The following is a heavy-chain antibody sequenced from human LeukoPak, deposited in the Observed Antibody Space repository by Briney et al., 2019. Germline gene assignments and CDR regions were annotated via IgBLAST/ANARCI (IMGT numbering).Heavy chain of an antibody. CDR3: ARATVAAAGPSHYYYYYGMDV. D-gene: IGHD6-13*01. CDR2: IYYSGST. CDR1: GGSISSGDYY. V-gene: IGHV4-30-4*01. Sequence: SQTLSLTCTVSGGSISSGDYYWSWIRQPPGKGLEWIGYIYYSGSTYYNPSLKSRVTISVDTSKNQFSLKLSSVTAADTAVYYCARATVAAAGPSHYYYYYGMDVWGQGTTVTVSS. J-gene: IGHJ6*02.